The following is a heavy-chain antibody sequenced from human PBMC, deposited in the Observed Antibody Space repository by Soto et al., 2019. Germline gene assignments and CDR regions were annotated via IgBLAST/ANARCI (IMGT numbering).Heavy chain of an antibody. V-gene: IGHV5-51*01. D-gene: IGHD6-19*01. J-gene: IGHJ6*02. Sequence: GESLKISCKGSGYSFTSYWIGWVRQMPGKGLEWMGIIYPGDSDTRYSPSFQGQVTISADKSISTAYLQWSSLKASDTAMYYCARHKGREEGGWRRKKHYYYYYGMDVWGQGTTVTVSS. CDR3: ARHKGREEGGWRRKKHYYYYYGMDV. CDR2: IYPGDSDT. CDR1: GYSFTSYW.